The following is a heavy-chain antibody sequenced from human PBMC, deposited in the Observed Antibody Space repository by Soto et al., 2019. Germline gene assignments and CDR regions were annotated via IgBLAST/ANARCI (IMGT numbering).Heavy chain of an antibody. Sequence: SETLSLTCTVSGGSISSGDYYWSWIRQPPGKGLEWIGYIYYSGSTYYNPSLKSRVTISVDTSKNQFSLKLSSVTAADTAVYYCDRDYGIDNFDYWGQGTLVTVSS. CDR2: IYYSGST. CDR3: DRDYGIDNFDY. CDR1: GGSISSGDYY. D-gene: IGHD1-26*01. V-gene: IGHV4-30-4*01. J-gene: IGHJ4*02.